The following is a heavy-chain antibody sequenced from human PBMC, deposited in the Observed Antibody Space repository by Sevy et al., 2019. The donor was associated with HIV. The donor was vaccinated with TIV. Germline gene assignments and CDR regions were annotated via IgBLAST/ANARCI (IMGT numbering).Heavy chain of an antibody. D-gene: IGHD2-21*02. CDR2: IRSETYGETT. Sequence: GGSLRLSCTASGFTFGDYAMSWFRQAPGRGLEWVGFIRSETYGETTEYAESVKARFTVSRDDSKSIVYLQMNSLKTEDTAVYYCTRRASRVYGDHLNLYWGQGTLVTVSS. CDR1: GFTFGDYA. J-gene: IGHJ4*02. V-gene: IGHV3-49*03. CDR3: TRRASRVYGDHLNLY.